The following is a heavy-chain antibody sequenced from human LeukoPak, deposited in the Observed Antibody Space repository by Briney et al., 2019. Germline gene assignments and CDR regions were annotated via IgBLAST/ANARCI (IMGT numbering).Heavy chain of an antibody. CDR2: IYYSGST. J-gene: IGHJ4*02. CDR3: ARIASHCGGDCYDFDY. V-gene: IGHV4-30-4*01. Sequence: SQTLSLTCTVSGGSISSGDYYWSWIRQPPGKGLEWIGYIYYSGSTYYNPSLKSRVTISVDTSKNQFSLKLSSVTAADTAVYYCARIASHCGGDCYDFDYWGQGTLVTVSS. CDR1: GGSISSGDYY. D-gene: IGHD2-21*02.